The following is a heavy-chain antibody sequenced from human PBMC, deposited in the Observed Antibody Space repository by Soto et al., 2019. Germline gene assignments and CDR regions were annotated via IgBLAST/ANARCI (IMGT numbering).Heavy chain of an antibody. CDR2: IYYSGST. V-gene: IGHV4-61*01. Sequence: QVQLQESGPGLVKPSETLSLTCTVSGGSVSSGSYYWSWIRQPPVKGLEWIGYIYYSGSTNYNPSLKSRVTISVDTSKNQFSLKLSSVTAADTAVYYCARDGDTAMVTHWGQGTLVTVSS. CDR3: ARDGDTAMVTH. D-gene: IGHD5-18*01. J-gene: IGHJ4*02. CDR1: GGSVSSGSYY.